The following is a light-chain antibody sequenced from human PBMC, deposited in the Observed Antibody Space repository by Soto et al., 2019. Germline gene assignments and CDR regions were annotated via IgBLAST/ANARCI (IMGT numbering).Light chain of an antibody. V-gene: IGLV1-44*01. CDR2: SNN. J-gene: IGLJ3*02. CDR3: AAWDDSLNAWV. CDR1: SSKIGSNT. Sequence: QSVLTQPPSASGTPGQRVTISCSGSSSKIGSNTVNWYQQLPGTAPKLLIYSNNQRPSGVPGRFSGSKSGTSASLAISGLQSDDEADYYCAAWDDSLNAWVFGGGTKVTV.